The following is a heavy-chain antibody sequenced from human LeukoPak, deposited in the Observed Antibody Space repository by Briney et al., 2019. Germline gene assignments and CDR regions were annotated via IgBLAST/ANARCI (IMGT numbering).Heavy chain of an antibody. CDR1: GGSISSYY. J-gene: IGHJ5*02. D-gene: IGHD3-10*01. Sequence: PSETLSLTCTVSGGSISSYYWSWIRQPAGKGLKWIGRIYNSGSTNYNPSLKSRGTMSVDTSKNQFSLKLSSVTAADTAVYYCARAMGWEVTMVRGEALDAWGQGTLVTVSS. V-gene: IGHV4-4*07. CDR3: ARAMGWEVTMVRGEALDA. CDR2: IYNSGST.